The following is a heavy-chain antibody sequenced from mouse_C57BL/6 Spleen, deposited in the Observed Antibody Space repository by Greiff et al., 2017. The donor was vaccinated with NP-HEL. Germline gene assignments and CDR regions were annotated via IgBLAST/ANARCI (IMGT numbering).Heavy chain of an antibody. J-gene: IGHJ2*01. CDR3: TRRGLRRGYYFDY. Sequence: QVQLQQSGAELVRPGASVTLSCKASGYTFTDYEMHWVKQTPVHGLEWIGAIDPETGGTAYNQTFKGKAILTADKSSSTAYIELRSLTSEDSAVYYCTRRGLRRGYYFDYWGQGTTLTVSS. D-gene: IGHD2-2*01. CDR2: IDPETGGT. V-gene: IGHV1-15*01. CDR1: GYTFTDYE.